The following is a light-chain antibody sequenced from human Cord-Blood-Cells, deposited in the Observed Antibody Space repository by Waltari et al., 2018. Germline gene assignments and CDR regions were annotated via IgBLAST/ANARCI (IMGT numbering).Light chain of an antibody. CDR2: DAS. Sequence: AIQLTQSPSSLSASVGDRVTITCRASQGISSALAWYQQKPGKAPKLLIYDASSLESGVPSRFSGSGSGTDFTLTISSLQPEDFTTYYWQQFNSYPQTFGQGTKLEIK. J-gene: IGKJ2*01. CDR3: QQFNSYPQT. CDR1: QGISSA. V-gene: IGKV1-13*02.